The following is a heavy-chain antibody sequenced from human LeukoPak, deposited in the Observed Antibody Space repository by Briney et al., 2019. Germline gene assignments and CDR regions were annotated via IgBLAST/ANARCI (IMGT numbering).Heavy chain of an antibody. Sequence: GGSLRLSCAASGFTFSSYAMHWVRQAPGKGLEWVAVISYDGSNKYYADSVKGRFTISRDNSKNTLYLQMNSLRAEDTAVYYCARARSSGRRAYFDYWGQGTLVTVSS. CDR3: ARARSSGRRAYFDY. D-gene: IGHD3-22*01. CDR2: ISYDGSNK. CDR1: GFTFSSYA. V-gene: IGHV3-30-3*01. J-gene: IGHJ4*02.